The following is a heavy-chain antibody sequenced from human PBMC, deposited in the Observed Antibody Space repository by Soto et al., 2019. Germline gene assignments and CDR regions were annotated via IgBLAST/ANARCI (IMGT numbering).Heavy chain of an antibody. CDR3: ARERGMDV. J-gene: IGHJ6*02. V-gene: IGHV3-30-3*01. CDR2: ISYDGSNK. Sequence: GGSLRLSCAASGFTFSSYAMHWVRQAPGKGLEWVAVISYDGSNKYYADSVKGRFTISRDNSKNTLYLQMNSLRAEDTAVYYCARERGMDVWGQGTTVTVSS. CDR1: GFTFSSYA.